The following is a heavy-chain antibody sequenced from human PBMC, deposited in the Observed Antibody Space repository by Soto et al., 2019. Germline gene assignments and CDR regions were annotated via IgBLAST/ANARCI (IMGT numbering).Heavy chain of an antibody. Sequence: SDTLSLTGTVSCDSISSGDYFWSLIRQPPGKGLEWIGYIYYSGSTYYNPSLKSRITISIDMSKNQFSLKLSSVTAADTAVYYCARDIMGTNYYYYGMDVWGQGTTVT. CDR2: IYYSGST. J-gene: IGHJ6*02. CDR1: CDSISSGDYF. V-gene: IGHV4-30-4*02. D-gene: IGHD2-8*01. CDR3: ARDIMGTNYYYYGMDV.